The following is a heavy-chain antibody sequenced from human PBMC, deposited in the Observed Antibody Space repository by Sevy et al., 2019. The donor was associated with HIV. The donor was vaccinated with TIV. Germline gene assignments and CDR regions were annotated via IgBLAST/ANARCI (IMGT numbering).Heavy chain of an antibody. J-gene: IGHJ4*02. CDR2: IRSSGSYM. Sequence: GGSLRLSCAASGFTFSNYIMNWVRRAPGKGLEWVSSIRSSGSYMHYGDSVKGRFTISRDDAKNSLYLQMNSLRVEDTAVYYCARAGEILTGYPYYFDFWGQGTLVTVSS. D-gene: IGHD3-9*01. V-gene: IGHV3-21*01. CDR3: ARAGEILTGYPYYFDF. CDR1: GFTFSNYI.